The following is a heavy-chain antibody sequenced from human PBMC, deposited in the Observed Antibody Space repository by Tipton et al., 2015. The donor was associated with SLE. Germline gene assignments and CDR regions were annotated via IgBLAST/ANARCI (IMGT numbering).Heavy chain of an antibody. D-gene: IGHD2-15*01. V-gene: IGHV4-59*11. CDR3: AGAWQGYCSGGTCYVLDY. CDR2: ISNSETN. CDR1: GGSISSHY. Sequence: TLSLTCTVSGGSISSHYWSWIRQAPGKGLEWIGYISNSETNNYHPSLNNRVTISVDTSKNQFSLKLRSVTAADTAVYYCAGAWQGYCSGGTCYVLDYWGQGTLVTVSS. J-gene: IGHJ4*02.